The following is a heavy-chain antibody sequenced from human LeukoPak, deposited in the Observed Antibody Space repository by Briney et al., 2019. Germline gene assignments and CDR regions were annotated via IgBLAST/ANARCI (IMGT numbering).Heavy chain of an antibody. V-gene: IGHV4-59*08. CDR1: GGSISRYY. Sequence: SETLSLTCTVSGGSISRYYWSWLRQPPGKGLDWIGNIYYNGSTNYNPSLKSRVTISEDMSKKQFSLKLSSVTAADAAVYYCAGNRGYSYGAYYYYYGMDVWGQGTTVTVSS. CDR3: AGNRGYSYGAYYYYYGMDV. D-gene: IGHD5-18*01. CDR2: IYYNGST. J-gene: IGHJ6*02.